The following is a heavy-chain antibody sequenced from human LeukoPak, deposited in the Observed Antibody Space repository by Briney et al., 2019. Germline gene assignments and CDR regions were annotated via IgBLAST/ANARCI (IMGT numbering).Heavy chain of an antibody. J-gene: IGHJ6*02. CDR3: GKDKRIFGVSNGMDV. V-gene: IGHV3-9*01. Sequence: GRSLRLSCAASGFTFDDYAMHWVRQAPGKGLEWVSGISWNSGSIGYADSVKGRFTISRDNAKNSLYLQMNGLRAEDTALYYCGKDKRIFGVSNGMDVWGQGTTVTVSS. CDR2: ISWNSGSI. D-gene: IGHD3-3*01. CDR1: GFTFDDYA.